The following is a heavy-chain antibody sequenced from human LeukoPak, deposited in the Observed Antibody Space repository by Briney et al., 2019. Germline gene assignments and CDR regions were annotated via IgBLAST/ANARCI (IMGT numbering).Heavy chain of an antibody. V-gene: IGHV3-53*01. CDR3: AREENGGVYDDGFDI. Sequence: GGSLLLSCAASGFTVSNNFMYWVRQAPGKGVEWVSVVHSDGRTFYADSVEGRFTISRDNFKNTLYLQMYSLRAEDTAVYYCAREENGGVYDDGFDIWGQGTMVTVSS. CDR2: VHSDGRT. D-gene: IGHD5/OR15-5a*01. CDR1: GFTVSNNF. J-gene: IGHJ3*02.